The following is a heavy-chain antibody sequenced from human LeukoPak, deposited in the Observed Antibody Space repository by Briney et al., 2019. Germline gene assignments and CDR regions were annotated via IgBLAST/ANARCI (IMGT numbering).Heavy chain of an antibody. CDR1: GFIFSSYG. CDR2: ISYDGSNK. Sequence: GGSLRLSCAASGFIFSSYGMHWVRQAPGKGLEWVAVISYDGSNKYFADSVKGRFTISRDNPKNTLYLQMNSLRAEDTAVYYCAKDYDSSGWAAFDIWGQGTMVTVSS. CDR3: AKDYDSSGWAAFDI. J-gene: IGHJ3*02. V-gene: IGHV3-30*18. D-gene: IGHD3-22*01.